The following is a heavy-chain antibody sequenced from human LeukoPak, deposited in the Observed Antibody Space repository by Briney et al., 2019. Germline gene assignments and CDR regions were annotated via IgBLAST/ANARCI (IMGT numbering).Heavy chain of an antibody. CDR2: ISYDGSNK. Sequence: GGSLRLSCAASGFTFSSYGMHWVRQAPGKGLEWVAVISYDGSNKYSADSVKGRFTISRDNSKNTLYLQMNSLRTEDTAAYYCASGAGGWELLTKSTFDYWGQGTLVTVSS. J-gene: IGHJ4*02. CDR3: ASGAGGWELLTKSTFDY. V-gene: IGHV3-30*03. CDR1: GFTFSSYG. D-gene: IGHD1-26*01.